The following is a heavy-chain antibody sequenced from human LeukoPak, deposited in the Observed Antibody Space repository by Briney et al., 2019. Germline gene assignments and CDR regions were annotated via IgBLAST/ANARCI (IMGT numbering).Heavy chain of an antibody. V-gene: IGHV5-51*01. J-gene: IGHJ4*02. CDR1: GYSFISYW. Sequence: GESLKISCKGSGYSFISYWIGLVRRMPGKGRKWMGIIYPGDSDTRYSPSFQGQVTISADKSLSTAYLQWSSLKASDTAVYYCARRSCSGGSCYGDYWGQGTLVTVSS. CDR2: IYPGDSDT. CDR3: ARRSCSGGSCYGDY. D-gene: IGHD2-15*01.